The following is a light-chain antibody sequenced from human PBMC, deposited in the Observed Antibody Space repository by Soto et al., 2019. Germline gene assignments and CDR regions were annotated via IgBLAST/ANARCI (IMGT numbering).Light chain of an antibody. Sequence: AIRMTQSPSSLSASTGDRVTITCRASQGISSYLAWYQQKPGKAPKLPIYAASTLQSGVPSRFSGSGSGTDFTLTISCLQSEDFATYYCQQYYSYPQGITFGPGTKVDIK. CDR3: QQYYSYPQGIT. CDR2: AAS. V-gene: IGKV1-8*01. J-gene: IGKJ3*01. CDR1: QGISSY.